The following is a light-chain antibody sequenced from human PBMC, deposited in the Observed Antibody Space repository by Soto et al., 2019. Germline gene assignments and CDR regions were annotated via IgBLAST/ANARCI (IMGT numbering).Light chain of an antibody. J-gene: IGKJ1*01. CDR1: QSIGSY. CDR3: QQRSNWPPTWT. Sequence: EIVLTQSPATLSLSPGERATLSCRASQSIGSYLAWYQQKPGQAPRLLIYDASTRATGIPARFSGSGSGTHFTLTISSLEPEDFAVYYCQQRSNWPPTWTFGQGTKVEIK. V-gene: IGKV3-11*01. CDR2: DAS.